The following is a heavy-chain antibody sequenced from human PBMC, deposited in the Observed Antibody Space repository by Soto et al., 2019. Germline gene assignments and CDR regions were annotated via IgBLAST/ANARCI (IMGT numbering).Heavy chain of an antibody. J-gene: IGHJ4*02. CDR2: FDPEDGET. D-gene: IGHD6-19*01. CDR3: ATATYSSGPFDY. Sequence: GASVKVSCKVSGYTLTELSMHCVRQAPGKGLEWMGGFDPEDGETIYAQKFQGRVTMTEDTSTDTAYMELSSLRSEDTAVYYCATATYSSGPFDYWGQGTLVTVSS. CDR1: GYTLTELS. V-gene: IGHV1-24*01.